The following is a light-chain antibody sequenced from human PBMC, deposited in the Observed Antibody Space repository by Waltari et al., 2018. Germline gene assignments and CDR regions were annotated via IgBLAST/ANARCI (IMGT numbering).Light chain of an antibody. CDR2: DAS. CDR1: QRVRND. CDR3: QQRSNWPLA. Sequence: EIVLTQAPATLALSPGGRDNLSCRASQRVRNDLAWYQQKPGQAPRLLIYDASNRATGIPARFSGSGSGTDFTLTISSLEPEDFAVYYCQQRSNWPLAFGQGTKLEIK. J-gene: IGKJ2*01. V-gene: IGKV3-11*01.